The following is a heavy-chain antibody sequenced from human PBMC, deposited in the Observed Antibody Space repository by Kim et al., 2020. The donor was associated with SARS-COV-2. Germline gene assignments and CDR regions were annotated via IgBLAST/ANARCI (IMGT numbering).Heavy chain of an antibody. CDR3: AREIGGMATPNFYY. D-gene: IGHD5-12*01. CDR2: ISSSSSSI. J-gene: IGHJ4*02. Sequence: GGSLRLSCAASGFTFSSYAMHWVRQAPGKGLEWVAYISSSSSSIYYADSVKGRFTISRDNAKNSLYLQMNSLRAEDTAVYYCAREIGGMATPNFYYWGQGTLVTVSS. V-gene: IGHV3-48*03. CDR1: GFTFSSYA.